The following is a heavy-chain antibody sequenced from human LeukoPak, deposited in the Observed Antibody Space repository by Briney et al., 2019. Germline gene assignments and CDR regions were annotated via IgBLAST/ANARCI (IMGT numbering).Heavy chain of an antibody. CDR3: ARHLAPSSGYLTLDY. CDR2: IYYSGIT. D-gene: IGHD3-22*01. J-gene: IGHJ4*02. CDR1: GGSISPYY. Sequence: PSETLSLTCTVSGGSISPYYWSWIRQSPGKGLEWIAHIYYSGITNHNPSLKSRVTISVDTSKSQFSLKLSSVTAADTAVYYCARHLAPSSGYLTLDYWGQGTLVTVSS. V-gene: IGHV4-59*08.